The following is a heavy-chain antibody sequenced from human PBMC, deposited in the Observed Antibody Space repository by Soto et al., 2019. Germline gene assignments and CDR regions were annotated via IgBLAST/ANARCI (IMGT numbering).Heavy chain of an antibody. V-gene: IGHV3-74*03. D-gene: IGHD6-19*01. CDR2: IGAAGSGA. CDR1: GFTFRTYW. J-gene: IGHJ4*02. CDR3: ARDQTVTGPSTFDY. Sequence: EVQLVESGGGLVQPGGSLRLSCAASGFTFRTYWMHWVRQSPGKGLVWVSRIGAAGSGATYADAVEGRFTISRDNAKNTLYLQMNSLRAEDTAVYYCARDQTVTGPSTFDYCGQGTLVTVSS.